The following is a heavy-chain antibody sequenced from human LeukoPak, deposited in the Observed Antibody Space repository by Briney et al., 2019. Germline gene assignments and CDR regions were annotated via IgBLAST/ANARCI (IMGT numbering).Heavy chain of an antibody. CDR3: AKGGIRFGYWCDH. D-gene: IGHD2/OR15-2a*01. CDR2: ISSTGNSI. CDR1: GFRFSDYY. Sequence: GGSLRLSCAATGFRFSDYYMSWIRQAPGKGLEWVAYISSTGNSIFYADSVKGRFTISRDHAKNSLSLQLNSLRAEDTAVYHCAKGGIRFGYWCDHWGQGTLVTVSS. V-gene: IGHV3-11*01. J-gene: IGHJ5*02.